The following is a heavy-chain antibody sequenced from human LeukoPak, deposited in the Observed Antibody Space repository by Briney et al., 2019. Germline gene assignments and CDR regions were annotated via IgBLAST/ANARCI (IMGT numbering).Heavy chain of an antibody. CDR2: LSGDGGST. D-gene: IGHD3-22*01. Sequence: GGSLRHFCSASWFHLDDYAMHWVRPAPRKGLEGVSVLSGDGGSTYYADSVKGRFTISRDNSKNSLYLQMNSLRTEDTALYYCAKDGWYYDSSGYYGIDYWGQGTLVTVSS. CDR3: AKDGWYYDSSGYYGIDY. CDR1: WFHLDDYA. V-gene: IGHV3-43*02. J-gene: IGHJ4*02.